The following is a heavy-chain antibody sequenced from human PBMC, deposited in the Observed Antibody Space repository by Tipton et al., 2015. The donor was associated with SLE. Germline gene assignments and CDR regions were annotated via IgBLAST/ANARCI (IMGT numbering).Heavy chain of an antibody. CDR3: ARQAKFYYDSSGYSYFYYGLDV. D-gene: IGHD3-22*01. CDR2: TNPSGNT. CDR1: GGSFSGYS. V-gene: IGHV4-34*01. J-gene: IGHJ6*02. Sequence: TLSLTCAVYGGSFSGYSWSWIRQPPGKGLEWIGQTNPSGNTNYNPSLKSRVTMDTSTNQFPLKLSSVTAADTAVYYCARQAKFYYDSSGYSYFYYGLDVWGQGTTVTVSS.